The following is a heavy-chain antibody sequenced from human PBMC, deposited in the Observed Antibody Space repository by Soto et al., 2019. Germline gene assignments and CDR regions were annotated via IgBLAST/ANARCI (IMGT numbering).Heavy chain of an antibody. D-gene: IGHD4-17*01. V-gene: IGHV4-31*03. CDR2: IYYSGST. J-gene: IGHJ4*02. CDR1: GGSISSGGYY. Sequence: PSETLSLTCTVSGGSISSGGYYWSWIRQHPGKGLEWIGYIYYSGSTHYNPSLKSRVTISVDTSKNQFSLKLSSVTAADTAVYYCARDGLTTVATPAWGQGTLVTSPQ. CDR3: ARDGLTTVATPA.